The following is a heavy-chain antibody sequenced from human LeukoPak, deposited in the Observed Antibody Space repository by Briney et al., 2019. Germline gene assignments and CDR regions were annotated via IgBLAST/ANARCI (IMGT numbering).Heavy chain of an antibody. CDR1: GLTFSSYT. Sequence: GGSLRLSCTASGLTFSSYTMSWVRQAPGKGLKWVSTITTGGPNTYYADSVKGRFTVSRDDSKNTLYLQMNSLRAEDTAVYYCAKDGGLWVSAHWGDSWGRGTLVTVSS. CDR3: AKDGGLWVSAHWGDS. J-gene: IGHJ4*02. D-gene: IGHD7-27*01. CDR2: ITTGGPNT. V-gene: IGHV3-23*01.